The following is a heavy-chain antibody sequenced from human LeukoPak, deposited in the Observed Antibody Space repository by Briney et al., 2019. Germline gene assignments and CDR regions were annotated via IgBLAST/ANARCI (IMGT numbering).Heavy chain of an antibody. CDR1: GGSFSGYY. Sequence: SETLSLTCAVYGGSFSGYYWSWIRQPPGNGLEWIGEINHSGSTNYNPSLKSRVTISVDTSKNQFSLKLSSVTAADTAVYYCARDRVYDFWSGYPNWFDPWGQGTLVTVSS. CDR2: INHSGST. V-gene: IGHV4-34*01. D-gene: IGHD3-3*01. CDR3: ARDRVYDFWSGYPNWFDP. J-gene: IGHJ5*02.